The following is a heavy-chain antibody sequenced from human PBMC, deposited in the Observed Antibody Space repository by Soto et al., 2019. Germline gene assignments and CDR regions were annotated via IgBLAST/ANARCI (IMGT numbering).Heavy chain of an antibody. CDR1: GYTFTSYD. CDR3: ARGEVIVVVIAPYYYYYMDV. D-gene: IGHD2-21*01. Sequence: ASVKVSCKASGYTFTSYDINWVRQATGRGLEWMGWMNPNSGNTGYAQKFQGRVTMTRNTSISTAYMELSSLRSEDTAVYYFARGEVIVVVIAPYYYYYMDVWGKGTTVTVSS. V-gene: IGHV1-8*01. J-gene: IGHJ6*03. CDR2: MNPNSGNT.